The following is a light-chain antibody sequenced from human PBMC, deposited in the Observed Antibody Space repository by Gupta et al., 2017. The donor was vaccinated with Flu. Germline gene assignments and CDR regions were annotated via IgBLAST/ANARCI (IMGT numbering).Light chain of an antibody. V-gene: IGKV3-15*01. CDR2: GAS. Sequence: PATPPVSPGERTPLSSRATRPVSSNLAWYQQQPGQTPRLLLYGASTSATGIPARFSGSGSGTAFTLIISSLQSADFAVYYCHQYNSWPPTFGQGTKVEIK. J-gene: IGKJ1*01. CDR3: HQYNSWPPT. CDR1: RPVSSN.